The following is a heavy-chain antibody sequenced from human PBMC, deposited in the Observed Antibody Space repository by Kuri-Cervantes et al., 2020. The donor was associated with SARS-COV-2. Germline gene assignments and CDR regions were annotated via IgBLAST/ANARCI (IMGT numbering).Heavy chain of an antibody. CDR1: GFTFSSYA. Sequence: GESLKISCAASGFTFSSYALHWVRQAPGKGLEWVSSISSSSSYIYYADSVKGRFTISRDNAKNSLYLQMNSLRAEDTAVYYCARDSSRIAIFGVVTRYGMDVWAKGPRSPSP. V-gene: IGHV3-21*01. CDR2: ISSSSSYI. CDR3: ARDSSRIAIFGVVTRYGMDV. J-gene: IGHJ6*02. D-gene: IGHD3-3*01.